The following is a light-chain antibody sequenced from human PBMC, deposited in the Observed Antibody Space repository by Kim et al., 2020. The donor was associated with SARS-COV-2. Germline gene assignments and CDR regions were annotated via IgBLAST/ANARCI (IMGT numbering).Light chain of an antibody. Sequence: LSPAERDTDSCKARQSVASDLAWYQQKPGQAPRLSICDASNKATGIPARFSGSGYGTDFTLTSSSREPEDFAVYYCQQGRTWPLTFGQGTRLEIK. CDR3: QQGRTWPLT. CDR1: QSVASD. V-gene: IGKV3-11*01. J-gene: IGKJ5*01. CDR2: DAS.